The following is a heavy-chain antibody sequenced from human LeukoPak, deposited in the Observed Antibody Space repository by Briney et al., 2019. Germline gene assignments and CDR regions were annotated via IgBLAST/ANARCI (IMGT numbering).Heavy chain of an antibody. J-gene: IGHJ4*02. CDR2: IIPIFGTA. CDR1: GGTFSSYA. V-gene: IGHV1-69*13. CDR3: AGEGQRGYSYGTIDY. Sequence: ASVKVSCKASGGTFSSYAISWVRQAPGQGLEWMGGIIPIFGTANYAQKLQGRVTITADESTSTAYMELSSLRSEDTAVYYCAGEGQRGYSYGTIDYWGQGTLVTVSS. D-gene: IGHD5-18*01.